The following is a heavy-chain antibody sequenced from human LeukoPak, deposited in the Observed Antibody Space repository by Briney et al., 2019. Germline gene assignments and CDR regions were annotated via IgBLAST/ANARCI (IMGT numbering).Heavy chain of an antibody. CDR1: GGSISSSSYY. D-gene: IGHD2-2*01. CDR3: AKGLSQPDY. V-gene: IGHV4-39*01. Sequence: SETLSLTCTVSGGSISSSSYYWGWIRQPPGKGLEWIGSIYYSGGTYYNPSLKSRVTISVDTSKNQFSLKLSSVTAADTAVYYCAKGLSQPDYWGQGTLVTVSS. CDR2: IYYSGGT. J-gene: IGHJ4*02.